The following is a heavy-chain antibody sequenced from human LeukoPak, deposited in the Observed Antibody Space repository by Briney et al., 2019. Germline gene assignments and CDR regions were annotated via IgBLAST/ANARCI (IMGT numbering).Heavy chain of an antibody. V-gene: IGHV1-69*13. Sequence: ASVKVSCKASGYTFTSYYMHWVRQAPGQGLEWMGGIIPIFGTANYAQKFQGRVTITADESTSTAYMELSSLRSEDTAVYYCARGLIAAAVPYFDYWGQGTLVTVSS. CDR2: IIPIFGTA. CDR3: ARGLIAAAVPYFDY. J-gene: IGHJ4*02. CDR1: GYTFTSYY. D-gene: IGHD6-13*01.